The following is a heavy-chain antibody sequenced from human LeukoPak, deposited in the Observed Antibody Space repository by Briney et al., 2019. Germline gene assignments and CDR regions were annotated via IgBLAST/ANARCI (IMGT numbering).Heavy chain of an antibody. CDR3: ARAFWSGYYFFDY. CDR1: GFTFGSYE. D-gene: IGHD3-3*01. CDR2: ISSSGSTI. Sequence: GGSLRLSCAASGFTFGSYEMNWVRQAPGKGLEWVSYISSSGSTIYYADSVKGRFTISRDNAKNSLYLQMNSLRAEDTAVYYCARAFWSGYYFFDYWGQGTLVTVSS. V-gene: IGHV3-48*03. J-gene: IGHJ4*02.